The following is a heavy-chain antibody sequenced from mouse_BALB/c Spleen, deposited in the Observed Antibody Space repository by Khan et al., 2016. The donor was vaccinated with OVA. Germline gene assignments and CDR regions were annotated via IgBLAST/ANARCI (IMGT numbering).Heavy chain of an antibody. CDR1: GYSFTNYG. Sequence: QMQLEESGPELKKPGETVKISCKASGYSFTNYGINWVKQSPGKALKWMGWINTYTGEPTYADDFKGRFAFSLETSANTAYLQINILKNEDTATYFCARPPYFSYTLDYWGQGTSVTVSS. CDR3: ARPPYFSYTLDY. D-gene: IGHD2-10*01. J-gene: IGHJ4*01. CDR2: INTYTGEP. V-gene: IGHV9-3-1*01.